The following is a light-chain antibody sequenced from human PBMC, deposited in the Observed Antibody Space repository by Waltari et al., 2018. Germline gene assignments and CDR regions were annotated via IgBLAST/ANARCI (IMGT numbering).Light chain of an antibody. J-gene: IGKJ2*01. Sequence: EIVMKQSPATLSVSPGDRATLSCRASQSVRSNLAWYQQKPGQAPRLLIYGASTRATAIPARFSGSGSGTEFTLTISSLQSEDFAVYYCQQYNLWPPYTFGQGTKLEIK. V-gene: IGKV3-15*01. CDR1: QSVRSN. CDR3: QQYNLWPPYT. CDR2: GAS.